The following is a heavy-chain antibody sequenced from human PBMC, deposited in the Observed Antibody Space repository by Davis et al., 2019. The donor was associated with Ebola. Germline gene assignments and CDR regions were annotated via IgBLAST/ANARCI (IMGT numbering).Heavy chain of an antibody. D-gene: IGHD1-26*01. J-gene: IGHJ4*02. Sequence: GESLKISCAASGFTLDSYAMTWVRQAPGKGLEWVSAICASGGSTYYAGSVKGRFTISRDNSRNTLYLQMNSLRAEDTAVYYCAKWGGATGVDYWGQGTLVTVSS. CDR1: GFTLDSYA. V-gene: IGHV3-23*01. CDR2: ICASGGST. CDR3: AKWGGATGVDY.